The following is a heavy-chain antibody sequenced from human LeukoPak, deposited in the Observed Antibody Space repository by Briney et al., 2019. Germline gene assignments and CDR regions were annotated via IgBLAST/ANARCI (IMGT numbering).Heavy chain of an antibody. D-gene: IGHD4-17*01. V-gene: IGHV4-31*03. CDR2: IYYSGST. CDR1: GGSISSGGYY. Sequence: SETLSLTCTVSGGSISSGGYYWSWIRRHPGQGLEWIGYIYYSGSTYYNPSLKGRVTISVDTSKNQFSLKLSSVTAADAAVYYCARDPPRNYGGNTDAFDIWGQGTMVTVSS. CDR3: ARDPPRNYGGNTDAFDI. J-gene: IGHJ3*02.